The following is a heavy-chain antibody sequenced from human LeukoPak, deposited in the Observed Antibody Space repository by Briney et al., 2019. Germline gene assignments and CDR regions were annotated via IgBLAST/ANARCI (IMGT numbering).Heavy chain of an antibody. J-gene: IGHJ5*02. D-gene: IGHD1-26*01. CDR1: GYTFTGYY. Sequence: GASVKVSCKASGYTFTGYYMHWVRQAPGQGLEWMGWINPNSGGTNYAQKFQGRVTMTRDTSISTAYMELSRLRSDDTAVYYCARIGWELLRFDRFDPWGQGTLVTVSS. CDR3: ARIGWELLRFDRFDP. CDR2: INPNSGGT. V-gene: IGHV1-2*02.